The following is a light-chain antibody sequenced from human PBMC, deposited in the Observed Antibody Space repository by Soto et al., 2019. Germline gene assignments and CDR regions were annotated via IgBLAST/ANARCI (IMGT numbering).Light chain of an antibody. J-gene: IGKJ2*01. CDR3: LQYGNSPQT. CDR1: QSVSSSY. V-gene: IGKV3-20*01. CDR2: GAS. Sequence: EIVMTQSPGTLSLSPGERATLSCRASQSVSSSYLAWYQHKPGQAPRLLIYGASSQAAGIPSRFSGSGSGTDFTLTISSLQPEDFAVYYCLQYGNSPQTFGQGTKVEIK.